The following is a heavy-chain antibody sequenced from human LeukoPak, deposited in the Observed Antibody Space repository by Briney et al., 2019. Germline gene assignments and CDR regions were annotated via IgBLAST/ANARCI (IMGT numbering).Heavy chain of an antibody. CDR3: AREGCSGGSCYFDY. J-gene: IGHJ4*02. CDR2: IYYSGST. CDR1: GGSFSGYY. Sequence: SETLSLTCAVYGGSFSGYYWSWIRQHPGKGLEWIGYIYYSGSTYYNPSLKSRVTISVDTSKNQFSLKLSSVTAADTAVYYCAREGCSGGSCYFDYWGQGTLVTVSS. D-gene: IGHD2-15*01. V-gene: IGHV4-31*11.